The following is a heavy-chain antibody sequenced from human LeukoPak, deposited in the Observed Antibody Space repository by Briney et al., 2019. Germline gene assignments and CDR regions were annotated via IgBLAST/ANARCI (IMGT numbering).Heavy chain of an antibody. J-gene: IGHJ4*02. CDR1: GFTFSSNY. CDR3: LQRGFDY. V-gene: IGHV3-7*01. D-gene: IGHD3-16*01. CDR2: IKKDGREK. Sequence: GGSLRLSCAASGFTFSSNYMTWVRQAPGKGLEWVANIKKDGREKHYVDSVEGRFTISRDNAKNSLYLQMNSLRVEDTAVYYCLQRGFDYWGQGALVTVSS.